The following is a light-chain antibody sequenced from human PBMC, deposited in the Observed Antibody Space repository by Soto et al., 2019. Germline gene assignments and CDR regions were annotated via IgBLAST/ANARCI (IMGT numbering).Light chain of an antibody. Sequence: EIVLPPSPGTLSLSPGDRAPLSCRASQSVSSSYLAWYQQKPGQAPRLLIYDASNRATGIPARFSGSGSGTDFTLTISSLQAEEVALDYCQQYYNTITVGGGTKVDIK. V-gene: IGKV3D-7*01. CDR3: QQYYNTIT. J-gene: IGKJ4*01. CDR2: DAS. CDR1: QSVSSSY.